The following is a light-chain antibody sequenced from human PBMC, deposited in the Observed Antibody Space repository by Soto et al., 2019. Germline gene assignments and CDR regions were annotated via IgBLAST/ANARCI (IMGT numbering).Light chain of an antibody. CDR3: QQYKSWAMFT. CDR1: QSVSGS. Sequence: EIVMTQSPATLSVSPGERATLSCRASQSVSGSLSWYQQKPGQAPIHLSYGAYTRATDIPARFSGSGSGTEFTLTISSLQSEDFAVYYCQQYKSWAMFTFGPGTKVEIK. J-gene: IGKJ3*01. V-gene: IGKV3-15*01. CDR2: GAY.